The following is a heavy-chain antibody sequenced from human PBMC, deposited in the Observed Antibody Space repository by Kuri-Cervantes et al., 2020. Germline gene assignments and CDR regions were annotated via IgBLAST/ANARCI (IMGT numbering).Heavy chain of an antibody. CDR2: INHSGST. V-gene: IGHV4-34*01. CDR3: ARGYSGYAAPYYFDY. J-gene: IGHJ4*02. D-gene: IGHD5-12*01. Sequence: SETLSLTCTVSGGSISGFYWSWIRQPPGKGLEWIGEINHSGSTNYNPPLKNRVTISVDTSKNQFSLKLSSVTAADTAVYYCARGYSGYAAPYYFDYWGQGTLVTVSS. CDR1: GGSISGFY.